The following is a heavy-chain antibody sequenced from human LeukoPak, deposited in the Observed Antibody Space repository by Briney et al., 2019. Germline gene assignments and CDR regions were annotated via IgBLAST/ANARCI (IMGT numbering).Heavy chain of an antibody. D-gene: IGHD5-18*01. Sequence: GGSLTLSCTGSGFIFGDYAMNWVRQAPCKGREGVGVIRSKAYGGTAEYAASVKRRFTISRDDSKIISYPQESSQKTDDTAVYYCTSEEGEDTRYWGQGTLVPVSS. CDR1: GFIFGDYA. J-gene: IGHJ4*02. CDR3: TSEEGEDTRY. CDR2: IRSKAYGGTA. V-gene: IGHV3-49*04.